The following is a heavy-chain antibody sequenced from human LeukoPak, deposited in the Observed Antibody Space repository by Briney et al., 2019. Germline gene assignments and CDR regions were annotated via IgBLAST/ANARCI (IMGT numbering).Heavy chain of an antibody. V-gene: IGHV4-39*07. Sequence: SETLSLTCTVSGGSISSSSYYWGWIRQPPGKGLEWIGSIYYSGSTYYNPSLKSRVTISVDTSKNQFSLKLSSVTAADTAVYYCARGPISGSSTADWFDPWGQGTLVTVSS. J-gene: IGHJ5*02. CDR1: GGSISSSSYY. CDR2: IYYSGST. D-gene: IGHD1-26*01. CDR3: ARGPISGSSTADWFDP.